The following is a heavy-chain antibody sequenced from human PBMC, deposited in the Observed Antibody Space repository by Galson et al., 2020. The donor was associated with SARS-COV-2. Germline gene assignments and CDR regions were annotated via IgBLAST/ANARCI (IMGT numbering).Heavy chain of an antibody. V-gene: IGHV3-74*01. J-gene: IGHJ4*02. D-gene: IGHD3-16*01. CDR2: IYSERSST. CDR3: ARGDMRNDYFDY. Sequence: GGSLRLSCAASGFTFSSYWMHWVRQAPGKGLVWVSRIYSERSSTSYADSVKGRFTISGDNAKNTLYLQMNSLRAEDTAVYYCARGDMRNDYFDYWGQGTLVTVSS. CDR1: GFTFSSYW.